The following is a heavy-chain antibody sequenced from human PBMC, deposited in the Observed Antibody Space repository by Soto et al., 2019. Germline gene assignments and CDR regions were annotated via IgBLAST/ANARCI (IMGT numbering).Heavy chain of an antibody. Sequence: SETLSLTCTVSGGSISSGGYCWRCIRQHPGKGLEWIGYIYYSGSTYYNPSLKSRVTISVDTSKNQFSLKLSSVTAADTAVYYCARLGAYYQSLDPWGPGTLVTVSS. D-gene: IGHD3-22*01. CDR3: ARLGAYYQSLDP. CDR2: IYYSGST. J-gene: IGHJ5*02. V-gene: IGHV4-31*03. CDR1: GGSISSGGYC.